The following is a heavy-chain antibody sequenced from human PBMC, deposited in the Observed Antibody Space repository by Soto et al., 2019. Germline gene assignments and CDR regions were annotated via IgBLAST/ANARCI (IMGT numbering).Heavy chain of an antibody. CDR1: GFTFSSYA. D-gene: IGHD2-15*01. V-gene: IGHV3-23*01. J-gene: IGHJ4*02. CDR2: ICGSGGST. CDR3: AKGSGGNCYSHFDY. Sequence: EVQLLESGGGLVQPGGSLRLSCAASGFTFSSYAMSWVRQAPGKGLEWVSAICGSGGSTYYTDSVKGRFTISRDNSKNTLHQQMNTLRDEGTAIYYCAKGSGGNCYSHFDYCGQGTLVTVSS.